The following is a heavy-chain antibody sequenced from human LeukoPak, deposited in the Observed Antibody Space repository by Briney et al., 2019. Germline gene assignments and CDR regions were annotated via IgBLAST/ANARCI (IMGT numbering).Heavy chain of an antibody. Sequence: KPSETLSLTCTVSGATVSDYYCNWIRQPPGKGLEWIGYVYNSGITNYNRSRCSSVTITVETSMNQDCLKLNSVAAADTAVYYFARVRLSSGYSNWGQGTLVTVSS. CDR1: GATVSDYY. J-gene: IGHJ4*02. V-gene: IGHV4-59*02. D-gene: IGHD3-22*01. CDR3: ARVRLSSGYSN. CDR2: VYNSGIT.